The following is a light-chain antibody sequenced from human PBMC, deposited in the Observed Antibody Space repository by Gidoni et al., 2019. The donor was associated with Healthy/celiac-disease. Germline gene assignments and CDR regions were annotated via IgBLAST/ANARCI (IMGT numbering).Light chain of an antibody. CDR2: DAS. J-gene: IGKJ5*01. CDR3: QQRSNWRGIT. V-gene: IGKV3-11*01. Sequence: EIGLTQSPATLSLSPGERATLSCRASQSVSSYLAWYQQKPVKAPRLLIYDASNRATGIPARFSGSWSGTDFTLTIISLEPEDFAVYYCQQRSNWRGITFGQGTRLEIK. CDR1: QSVSSY.